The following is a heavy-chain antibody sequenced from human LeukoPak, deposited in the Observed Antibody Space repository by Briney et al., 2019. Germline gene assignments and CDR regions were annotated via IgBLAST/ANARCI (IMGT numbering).Heavy chain of an antibody. CDR3: ARDWLSGSPSPRAFDI. V-gene: IGHV1-2*02. Sequence: GASVKVSCKASGYTFTGYYMHWVRQAPGQGLEWMGWINPNSGGTNYAQKFQGRVTMTRDTSISTAYMELSRLRSDDTAVYYCARDWLSGSPSPRAFDIWGQGTMVTVSS. J-gene: IGHJ3*02. CDR1: GYTFTGYY. D-gene: IGHD1-26*01. CDR2: INPNSGGT.